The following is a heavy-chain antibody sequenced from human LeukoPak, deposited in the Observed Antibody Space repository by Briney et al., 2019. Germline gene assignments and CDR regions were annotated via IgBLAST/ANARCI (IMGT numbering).Heavy chain of an antibody. Sequence: ASVKVSCKASGYTFTNYYMHWVRQAPGQGLEWMGIINPSGGSTTYGQKFQGRVTMTRDTSTSTVYMELSSLTSEDTAVYYCAREGNLRIAVAGTGCYFDYWGQGTLVTVSS. D-gene: IGHD6-19*01. CDR2: INPSGGST. CDR1: GYTFTNYY. V-gene: IGHV1-46*01. CDR3: AREGNLRIAVAGTGCYFDY. J-gene: IGHJ4*02.